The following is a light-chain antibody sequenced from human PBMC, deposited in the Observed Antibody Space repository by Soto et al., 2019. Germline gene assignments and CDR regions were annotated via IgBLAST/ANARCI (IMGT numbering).Light chain of an antibody. J-gene: IGLJ1*01. Sequence: QSVLTQPPSASGSPGQSVTISCTGTSSDVGGYNYVSWYQQHPGKAPKLMIYEVSKRPSGVPDRFSGSKSGNTASLTVSGLQAEDEADYYCSSYAGSHVFGTRTKVTVL. V-gene: IGLV2-8*01. CDR3: SSYAGSHV. CDR1: SSDVGGYNY. CDR2: EVS.